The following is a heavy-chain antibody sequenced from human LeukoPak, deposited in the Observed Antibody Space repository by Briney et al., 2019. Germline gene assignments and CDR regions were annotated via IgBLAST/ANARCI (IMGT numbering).Heavy chain of an antibody. Sequence: SETLSLTCTVSGGSISTYYWSWIRQPAGKGLEWIGRIYTSGSTNYNPSLKSRVTMSVDTSKNQFSLKLSSVTAADTAVYYCARDLRGATDYYYYYYMDVWGKGTTVTISS. CDR1: GGSISTYY. CDR3: ARDLRGATDYYYYYYMDV. J-gene: IGHJ6*03. V-gene: IGHV4-4*07. CDR2: IYTSGST. D-gene: IGHD1-26*01.